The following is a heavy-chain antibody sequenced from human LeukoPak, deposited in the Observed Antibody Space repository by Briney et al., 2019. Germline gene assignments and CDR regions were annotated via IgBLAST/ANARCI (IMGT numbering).Heavy chain of an antibody. J-gene: IGHJ3*02. CDR1: GFTFSSYG. Sequence: QAGGSLRLSCAASGFTFSSYGMHWVRQAPGKGLEWVAVILYGGSNKYYADSVKGRFTISRDNSKNTLYLQMNSLRAEDTAVYYCAKDGAVGATRGAFDIWGQGTMVTVSS. D-gene: IGHD1-26*01. CDR3: AKDGAVGATRGAFDI. V-gene: IGHV3-30*18. CDR2: ILYGGSNK.